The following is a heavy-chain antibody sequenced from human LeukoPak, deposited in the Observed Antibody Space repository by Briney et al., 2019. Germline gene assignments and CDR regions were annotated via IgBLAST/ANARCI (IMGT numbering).Heavy chain of an antibody. D-gene: IGHD2/OR15-2a*01. CDR2: IKQDGSEK. CDR1: GFRSSAFW. V-gene: IGHV3-7*01. J-gene: IGHJ1*01. CDR3: ATNLIGAGEYFQQ. Sequence: GGSLRLSCVVSGFRSSAFWMQWVRQAPGKGLEWVANIKQDGSEKYYVDSVKGRFTISRDNAKNALFLQMNSLRVDDTAVYYCATNLIGAGEYFQQWGQGTLVTVSS.